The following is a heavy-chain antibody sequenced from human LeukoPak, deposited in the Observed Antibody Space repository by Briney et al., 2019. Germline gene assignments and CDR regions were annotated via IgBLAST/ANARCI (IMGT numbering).Heavy chain of an antibody. Sequence: GGSLRLSCAASGFTFSSYAMSWVRQAPGKGLEWVSVIYSGGSTYYADSVKGRFTISRDNSKNTLYLQMNSLRAEDTAVYYCARDQGYYYYGMDVWGQGTTVTVSS. CDR3: ARDQGYYYYGMDV. V-gene: IGHV3-53*01. J-gene: IGHJ6*02. CDR1: GFTFSSYA. CDR2: IYSGGST.